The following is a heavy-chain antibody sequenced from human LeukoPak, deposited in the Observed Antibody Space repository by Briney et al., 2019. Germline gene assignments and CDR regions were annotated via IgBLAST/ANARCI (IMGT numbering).Heavy chain of an antibody. Sequence: ASVKVSCKASGGTFSSYAISWVRQAPGQGLEWMGRIIPILGIANYAQKFQGRVTITADKSTSTAYMELSSLRSEDTAVYYCARDSGDGFHFTKRGGCWGQGTLVTVSS. CDR2: IIPILGIA. CDR3: ARDSGDGFHFTKRGGC. J-gene: IGHJ4*02. V-gene: IGHV1-69*04. D-gene: IGHD5-24*01. CDR1: GGTFSSYA.